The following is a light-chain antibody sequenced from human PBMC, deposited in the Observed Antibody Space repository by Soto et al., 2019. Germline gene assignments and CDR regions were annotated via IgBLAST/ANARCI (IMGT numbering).Light chain of an antibody. V-gene: IGKV1-5*03. CDR2: KAS. J-gene: IGKJ1*01. Sequence: DIQMTQSPSTMSASVGDRVTITCRASQSSSNWLAWYQQKSGTAPNLQIYKASTLQSGVPSTFIGSGSGTEFPLTISSLQHEDSATYYCQQYSDNWTFGQGTKGAIK. CDR1: QSSSNW. CDR3: QQYSDNWT.